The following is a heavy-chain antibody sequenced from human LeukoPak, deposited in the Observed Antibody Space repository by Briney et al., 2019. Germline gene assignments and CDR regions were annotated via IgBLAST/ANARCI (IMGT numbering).Heavy chain of an antibody. CDR3: AKDQSPRSGLVDY. V-gene: IGHV3-23*01. CDR2: ITGSSFT. CDR1: GFTFSSYA. D-gene: IGHD6-25*01. Sequence: GGSLRLSCAASGFTFSSYAMSWVRQAPGKGLEWVSGITGSSFTYYTDSVKGRFTISRDNSKNTLYLQMNSLRAEDTAVYYCAKDQSPRSGLVDYWGQGTLVTVSS. J-gene: IGHJ4*02.